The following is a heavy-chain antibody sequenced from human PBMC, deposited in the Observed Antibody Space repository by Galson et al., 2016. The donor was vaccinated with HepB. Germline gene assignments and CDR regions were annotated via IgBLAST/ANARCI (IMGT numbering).Heavy chain of an antibody. CDR1: GGSVNSYNW. CDR2: IYQSGTT. J-gene: IGHJ4*02. Sequence: LSLACAVSGGSVNSYNWWSWVRQTPGKGLEWIGEIYQSGTTNYNPSLKSRVTISLDKSRNEFSLKLTSVTAADTAVYYCAPLGYCTAGTCYRVQWGQGHLVTVAS. CDR3: APLGYCTAGTCYRVQ. D-gene: IGHD2-8*02. V-gene: IGHV4-4*02.